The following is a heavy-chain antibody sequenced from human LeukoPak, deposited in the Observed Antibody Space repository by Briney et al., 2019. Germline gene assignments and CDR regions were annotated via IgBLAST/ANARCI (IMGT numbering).Heavy chain of an antibody. V-gene: IGHV1-2*02. CDR2: INPNSGGT. D-gene: IGHD3-10*01. CDR3: ARDGGSLLWFGELSPYYFDY. CDR1: GYTFTSYG. Sequence: GASVKVSCKASGYTFTSYGISWVRQAPGQGLEWMGWINPNSGGTNYAQKFQGGVTMTRDTSISTAYMELSRLRSDDTAVYYCARDGGSLLWFGELSPYYFDYWGQGTLVTVSS. J-gene: IGHJ4*02.